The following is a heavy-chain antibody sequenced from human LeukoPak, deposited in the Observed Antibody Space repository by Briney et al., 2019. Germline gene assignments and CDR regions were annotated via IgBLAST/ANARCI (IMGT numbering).Heavy chain of an antibody. CDR3: ARVGHYYGSGSSYTYYYYYMDV. V-gene: IGHV1-8*03. CDR2: MNPNNGNK. D-gene: IGHD3-10*01. Sequence: GASVKVSCKASGYTFTSYDINWVRQATGQGLEWMGWMNPNNGNKAYAQKFQGRVTITRNTSISTAYMELSSLRPEDTALYYCARVGHYYGSGSSYTYYYYYMDVWGKGTAVTVSS. CDR1: GYTFTSYD. J-gene: IGHJ6*03.